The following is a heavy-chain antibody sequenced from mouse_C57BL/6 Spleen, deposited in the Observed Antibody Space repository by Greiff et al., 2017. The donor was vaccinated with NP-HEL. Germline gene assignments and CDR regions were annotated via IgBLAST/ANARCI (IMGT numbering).Heavy chain of an antibody. CDR2: IYPSDSET. Sequence: QVQLKQPGAELVRPGSSVKLSCKASGYTFTSYWMDWVKQRPGQGLEWIGNIYPSDSETHYNQKFKDKATLTVDRSSSTAYMQLSSLTSEDSAVYYCHYYGSSDLDYWGQGTTLTVSS. J-gene: IGHJ2*01. D-gene: IGHD1-1*01. CDR3: HYYGSSDLDY. V-gene: IGHV1-61*01. CDR1: GYTFTSYW.